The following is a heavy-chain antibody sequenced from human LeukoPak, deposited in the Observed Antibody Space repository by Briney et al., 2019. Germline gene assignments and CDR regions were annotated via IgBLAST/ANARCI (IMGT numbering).Heavy chain of an antibody. D-gene: IGHD3-10*01. V-gene: IGHV1-69*01. J-gene: IGHJ6*02. CDR1: GGTFSSYA. CDR3: ARDWKVLLWFGEFQKDYYGMDV. CDR2: IIPIFGTA. Sequence: SVKVSCKASGGTFSSYAISWVRQAPGQGLEWMGGIIPIFGTANYAQKFQGRVTITADESTSTAYMELSSLRSEDTAVYYRARDWKVLLWFGEFQKDYYGMDVWGQGTTVTVSS.